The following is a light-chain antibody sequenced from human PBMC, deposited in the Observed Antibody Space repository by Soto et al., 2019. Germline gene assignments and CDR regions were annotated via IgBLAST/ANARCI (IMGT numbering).Light chain of an antibody. J-gene: IGLJ2*01. V-gene: IGLV1-44*01. Sequence: QSVLTQPPSASGTPGQRVTISCSGSSSNIERNTVNWYQQLPGAAPQLLIYRNHQRPSGVPDRFSGSKSGTSASLTISGLQSADEADYYCAAWDDGLIGSVVLGGGTKVTVL. CDR3: AAWDDGLIGSVV. CDR1: SSNIERNT. CDR2: RNH.